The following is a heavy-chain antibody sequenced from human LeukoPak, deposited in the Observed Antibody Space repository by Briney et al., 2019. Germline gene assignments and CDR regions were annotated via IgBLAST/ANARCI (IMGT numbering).Heavy chain of an antibody. CDR2: INPNSGGT. CDR1: GYTFTSYY. J-gene: IGHJ6*02. V-gene: IGHV1-2*02. Sequence: GASVKVSCKASGYTFTSYYMHWVRQAPGQGLEWMGWINPNSGGTNYAQKFQGRVTMTRDTSISTAYMELSRLRSDDTAVYYCARENYGDYEVDYYYGMDVWGQGTTVTVSS. CDR3: ARENYGDYEVDYYYGMDV. D-gene: IGHD4-17*01.